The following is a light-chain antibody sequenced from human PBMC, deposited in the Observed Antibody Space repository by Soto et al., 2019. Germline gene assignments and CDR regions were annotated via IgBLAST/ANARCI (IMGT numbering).Light chain of an antibody. Sequence: EIVLTQSPGTLSLAAGERATLSCRASQSVSSSYLAWYQQKPGQAPRLLIYGASSRATGIPDRFSGSGSGTDFTLTISRLEPEDFAVYYCQQYGSSLRTFGQGTKVEIK. CDR1: QSVSSSY. CDR2: GAS. J-gene: IGKJ1*01. V-gene: IGKV3-20*01. CDR3: QQYGSSLRT.